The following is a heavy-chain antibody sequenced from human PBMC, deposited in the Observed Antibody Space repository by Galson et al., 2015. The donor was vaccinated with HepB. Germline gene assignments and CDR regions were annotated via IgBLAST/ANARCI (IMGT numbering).Heavy chain of an antibody. D-gene: IGHD2-21*02. Sequence: SLRLSCAASGFTFDDYAMHWVRHAPGKGLEWVSGISWNSGTIGYADSVKGRFTISRDNAKNSLYLQINSLRPEDTAFYYCAKDIQGGDSFWYFDLWGRGTLVTVSS. J-gene: IGHJ2*01. V-gene: IGHV3-9*01. CDR2: ISWNSGTI. CDR3: AKDIQGGDSFWYFDL. CDR1: GFTFDDYA.